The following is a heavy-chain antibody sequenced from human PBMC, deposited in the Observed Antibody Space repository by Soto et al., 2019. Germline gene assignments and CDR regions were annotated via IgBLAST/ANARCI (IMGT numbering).Heavy chain of an antibody. CDR3: AAAPRITMIVVASSGDAFDI. Sequence: QMQLVQSGPEVKKPGTSVKVSCKASGFTFTSSAVQWVRQARGQRLEWIGWIVVGSGNTNYAQKFQERVNITRDMSTSTAYMELSSLRSEDTAVYYCAAAPRITMIVVASSGDAFDIWGQGTMVTVSS. J-gene: IGHJ3*02. CDR2: IVVGSGNT. D-gene: IGHD3-22*01. V-gene: IGHV1-58*01. CDR1: GFTFTSSA.